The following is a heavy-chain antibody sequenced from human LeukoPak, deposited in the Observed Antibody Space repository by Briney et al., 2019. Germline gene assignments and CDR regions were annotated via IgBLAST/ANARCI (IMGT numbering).Heavy chain of an antibody. CDR1: GGSISSYF. Sequence: SETLSLTCTVSGGSISSYFRSWIRQPPGKGLEWIGYIYCSGRTNYHPSLKSRVTISVDTSKNLFSPKLSSVTAADTAVYYCARDGPKGGMDVWGQGTTVTVSS. J-gene: IGHJ6*02. V-gene: IGHV4-59*01. CDR3: ARDGPKGGMDV. CDR2: IYCSGRT.